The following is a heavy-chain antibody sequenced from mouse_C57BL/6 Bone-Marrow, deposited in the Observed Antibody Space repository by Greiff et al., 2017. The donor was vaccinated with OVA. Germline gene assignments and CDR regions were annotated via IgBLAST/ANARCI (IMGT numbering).Heavy chain of an antibody. D-gene: IGHD1-1*01. CDR2: ISSGSSTI. CDR1: GFTFSDYG. Sequence: EVKVVESGGGLVKPGGSLKLSCAASGFTFSDYGMHWVRQAPEKGLEWVAYISSGSSTIYYADTVKGRFTISRDNANNTLFLQMTSLRSEDTAMYYCARRTTVVDWYFDVWGTGTTVTVSS. J-gene: IGHJ1*03. V-gene: IGHV5-17*01. CDR3: ARRTTVVDWYFDV.